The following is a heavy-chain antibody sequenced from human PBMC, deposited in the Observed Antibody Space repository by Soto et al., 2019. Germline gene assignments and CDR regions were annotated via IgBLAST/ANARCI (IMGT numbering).Heavy chain of an antibody. J-gene: IGHJ4*02. CDR2: IDWDDDK. CDR1: GFSLRTTGVR. Sequence: VSGPNAGEPTQTLTLTCTFSGFSLRTTGVRVTWIRQPPGKALEWLARIDWDDDKFYSTSLKTRLTISKDTSKNQVVLTMTNMDPVDTATYYCARHYYDSSGYYLFDHWGQGILVTVSS. D-gene: IGHD3-22*01. CDR3: ARHYYDSSGYYLFDH. V-gene: IGHV2-70*04.